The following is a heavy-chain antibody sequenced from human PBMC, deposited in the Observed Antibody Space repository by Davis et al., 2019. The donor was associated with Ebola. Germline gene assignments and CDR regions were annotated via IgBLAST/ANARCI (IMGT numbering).Heavy chain of an antibody. CDR3: AKDGSETSQHQNFFAS. CDR1: GFTFRNSA. V-gene: IGHV3-30*14. D-gene: IGHD3-10*01. J-gene: IGHJ4*02. Sequence: GESLKISCAASGFTFRNSAMHWVRQAPGKGLEWLSLISSDSNFKYYAASMQGRVTDSRDNSKSTLFLQLNSLRTDDTAVYYCAKDGSETSQHQNFFASWGQGALVTVSS. CDR2: ISSDSNFK.